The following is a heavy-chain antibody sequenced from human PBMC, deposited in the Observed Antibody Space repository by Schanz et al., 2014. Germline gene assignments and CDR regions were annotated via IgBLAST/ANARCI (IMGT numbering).Heavy chain of an antibody. CDR3: ARDLISSGWYG. D-gene: IGHD6-19*01. CDR2: ITGSGSKT. CDR1: GFVFRTFA. V-gene: IGHV3-23*01. J-gene: IGHJ4*02. Sequence: EVQLLESGGTVVQPGGSLRVSCAASGFVFRTFAMYWVRQAPGKGLEWVSAITGSGSKTYYADSVKGRFIIARDNSKNTLFLQMDSLRVEDTAVYYCARDLISSGWYGWGQGTLVTVSS.